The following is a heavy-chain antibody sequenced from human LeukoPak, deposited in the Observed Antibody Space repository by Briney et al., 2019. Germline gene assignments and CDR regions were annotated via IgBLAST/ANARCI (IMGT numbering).Heavy chain of an antibody. J-gene: IGHJ4*02. CDR2: ISAYNGNT. D-gene: IGHD3-22*01. CDR3: GYDSSGSAIDY. CDR1: GYTFTSYG. V-gene: IGHV1-18*01. Sequence: GASVKVSCTSSGYTFTSYGISWVRQAPGQGLEWMGWISAYNGNTSYAQKLQGRVTMTTDTSTSTAYMELRSLRSDDTAVYYCGYDSSGSAIDYWGQGTLVTVSS.